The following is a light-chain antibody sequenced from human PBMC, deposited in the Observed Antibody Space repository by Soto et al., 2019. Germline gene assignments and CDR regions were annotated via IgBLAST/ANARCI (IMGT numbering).Light chain of an antibody. CDR1: QSVSSY. V-gene: IGKV3-11*01. J-gene: IGKJ5*01. CDR3: QVRTNWSIA. Sequence: EVRLTQPPSTLSLSTGERATLSCRASQSVSSYLAWYQQKPGQAPRLLIYDASNRATGIPARFSGTGSGTDFTLTINNLEPEDFAVYYCQVRTNWSIAFGRGTLLAIK. CDR2: DAS.